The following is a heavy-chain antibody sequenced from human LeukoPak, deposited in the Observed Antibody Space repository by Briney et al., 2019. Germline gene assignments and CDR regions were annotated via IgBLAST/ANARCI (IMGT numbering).Heavy chain of an antibody. J-gene: IGHJ4*02. CDR1: EFPFSSYS. Sequence: GGPLRLSCAASEFPFSSYSMNWVRQAPGKGLEWVSYISSSSSTIYYADSVKGRFTISRDNAKNSLYLQMNSLRAEDTAVYYCARVVSDFWSGYFPDYWGQGTLVTVSS. D-gene: IGHD3-3*01. V-gene: IGHV3-48*04. CDR3: ARVVSDFWSGYFPDY. CDR2: ISSSSSTI.